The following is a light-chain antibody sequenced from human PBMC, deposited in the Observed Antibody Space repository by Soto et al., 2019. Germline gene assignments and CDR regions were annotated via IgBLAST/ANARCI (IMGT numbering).Light chain of an antibody. J-gene: IGKJ1*01. V-gene: IGKV3-15*01. Sequence: EIVMTQSPATLSVSPGERATLSCRASQSVSTNLAWYQQKPGQAPRLLIYATSTRATGIPARFSGSGSGTEFTLTISSLQSEDFAVYYCHQYNNWPPWTFGQGTKVDI. CDR1: QSVSTN. CDR2: ATS. CDR3: HQYNNWPPWT.